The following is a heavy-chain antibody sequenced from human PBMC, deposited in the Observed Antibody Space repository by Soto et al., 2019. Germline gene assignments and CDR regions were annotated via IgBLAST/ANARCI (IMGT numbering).Heavy chain of an antibody. Sequence: QVQLVQSGAEVKKPGSSVKVSCKASGGTFSSYAISWVRQAPGQGLEWMGGIIPIFGTANYAQKFQGRVTITADESTSTDYMELSSLRSEDTAVYYCARGPVVVIPYYFDYWGQGTLVTVSS. CDR2: IIPIFGTA. CDR3: ARGPVVVIPYYFDY. D-gene: IGHD3-22*01. V-gene: IGHV1-69*01. J-gene: IGHJ4*02. CDR1: GGTFSSYA.